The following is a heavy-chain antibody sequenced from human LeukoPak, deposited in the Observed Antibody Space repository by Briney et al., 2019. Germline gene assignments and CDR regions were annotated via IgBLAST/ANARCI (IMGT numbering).Heavy chain of an antibody. V-gene: IGHV3-30*02. CDR1: GFTFSTYG. J-gene: IGHJ4*02. CDR2: IRYDGNNK. CDR3: AKFYELLWFGELLYFDY. D-gene: IGHD3-10*01. Sequence: GGSLRLSCAASGFTFSTYGMHWVRQAPGKGLEWVTFIRYDGNNKYYADSVKGRFTISRDNSKNTLYLQMNSLRAEDTAVYYCAKFYELLWFGELLYFDYWGQGTLVTVSS.